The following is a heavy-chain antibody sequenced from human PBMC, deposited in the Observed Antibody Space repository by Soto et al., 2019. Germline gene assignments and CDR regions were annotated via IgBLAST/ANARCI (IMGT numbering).Heavy chain of an antibody. CDR3: ARVERGTATTVVDAFDI. J-gene: IGHJ3*02. D-gene: IGHD1-1*01. V-gene: IGHV4-34*01. Sequence: QVQLQQWGAGLLKPSETLSLTCAVYGGSVSSSSNYYWSWIRQPPGKGLEWIGEMSHSGGTHFNPSRKSRVTISVDTSKNQFSLKMSSVTDADTALYYCARVERGTATTVVDAFDIWGPGTMVTVSS. CDR2: MSHSGGT. CDR1: GGSVSSSSNYY.